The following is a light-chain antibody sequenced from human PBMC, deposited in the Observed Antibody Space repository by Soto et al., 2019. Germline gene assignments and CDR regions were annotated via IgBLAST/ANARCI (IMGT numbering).Light chain of an antibody. Sequence: QSALTQPASVSGSPGQSITISCTGTSSDLAIYNYVSWYQQQPGKAPKLMIYQVTNRPSGVSNRFSGSRSGNTASLTISGLQAEDEADYYCSSYTDSSNDVFGTGTKVTGL. CDR1: SSDLAIYNY. J-gene: IGLJ1*01. CDR2: QVT. CDR3: SSYTDSSNDV. V-gene: IGLV2-14*01.